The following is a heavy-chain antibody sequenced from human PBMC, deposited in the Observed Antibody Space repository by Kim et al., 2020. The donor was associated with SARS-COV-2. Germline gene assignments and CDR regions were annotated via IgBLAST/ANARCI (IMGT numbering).Heavy chain of an antibody. CDR3: ARDYTYCSSTSCYDGYYYYGMDV. Sequence: ASVKVSCKASGYTFTGYYMHWVRQAPGQGLEWMGWINPNSGGTNYAQKFQGWVTMTRDTSISTAYMELSRLRSDDTAVYYCARDYTYCSSTSCYDGYYYYGMDVWGQGTTVTVSS. CDR2: INPNSGGT. D-gene: IGHD2-2*01. J-gene: IGHJ6*02. CDR1: GYTFTGYY. V-gene: IGHV1-2*04.